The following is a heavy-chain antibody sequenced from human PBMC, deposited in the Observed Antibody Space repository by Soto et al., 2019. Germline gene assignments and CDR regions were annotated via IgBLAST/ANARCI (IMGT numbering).Heavy chain of an antibody. CDR3: ARLAYDYRIYYMDV. D-gene: IGHD4-4*01. CDR1: GYSFITYW. CDR2: IYPGDSDT. Sequence: GESLKISCKGSGYSFITYWIGWVRQMPGRGLEWMGIIYPGDSDTRYSPSFQGQVTISADKSISTAYLQWSSLKASDTAMYYCARLAYDYRIYYMDVWGKGTTVTVSS. V-gene: IGHV5-51*01. J-gene: IGHJ6*03.